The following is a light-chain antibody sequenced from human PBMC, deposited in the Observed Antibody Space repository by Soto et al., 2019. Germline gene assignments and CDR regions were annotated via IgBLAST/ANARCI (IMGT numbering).Light chain of an antibody. CDR1: RDVHINA. CDR2: GAS. Sequence: VVLTQSPATLSLSPGEPATLSCRASRDVHINALAWYQQKPGRTPTLLIYGASTRATGIPDRFSATGSGTEFSLTISSVEPEDFAVYYCQQYGASPFTFGPGTRVEI. J-gene: IGKJ3*01. V-gene: IGKV3-20*01. CDR3: QQYGASPFT.